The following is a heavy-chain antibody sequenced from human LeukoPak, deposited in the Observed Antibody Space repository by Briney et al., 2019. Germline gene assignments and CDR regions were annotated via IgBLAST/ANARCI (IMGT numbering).Heavy chain of an antibody. CDR1: GYTFTSYA. J-gene: IGHJ5*02. D-gene: IGHD6-13*01. Sequence: ASVKVSCKASGYTFTSYAMNWVRQAPGQGLEWMGWINPNSGRTNYAQNFQGRVTMTRDPSISTAYMELSGLTSNDTAVYYCARTREYSSSWYFPPFDPWGQGTLVTVSS. V-gene: IGHV1-2*02. CDR3: ARTREYSSSWYFPPFDP. CDR2: INPNSGRT.